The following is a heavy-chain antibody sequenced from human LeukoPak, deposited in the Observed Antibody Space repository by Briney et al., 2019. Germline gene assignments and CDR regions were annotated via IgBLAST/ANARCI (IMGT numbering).Heavy chain of an antibody. V-gene: IGHV4-34*01. D-gene: IGHD3-10*01. CDR2: INHSGST. Sequence: PSETLSLTCAVYGGSFSGYYWSWIRQPPGKGLEWIGEINHSGSTNYNPSLKSRVTISVDTSKNQFSLNLTSVTAADTAMYYCAKDSGSYPYFFDYWGQGTLVTVSS. CDR3: AKDSGSYPYFFDY. J-gene: IGHJ4*02. CDR1: GGSFSGYY.